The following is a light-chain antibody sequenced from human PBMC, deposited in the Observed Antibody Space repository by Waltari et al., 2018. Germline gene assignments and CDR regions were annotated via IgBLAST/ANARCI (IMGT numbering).Light chain of an antibody. J-gene: IGLJ3*02. CDR1: ALPKQY. CDR2: QDR. CDR3: QSGDNSGTNRVL. Sequence: SYELTQPPSVSVSPGQPARITCSGDALPKQYVYWYQQKSGQAPILVMYQDRERTSGNPERFSGSSSGTTVTLTISGVQAEDEADYYCQSGDNSGTNRVLFGGGTKLTVL. V-gene: IGLV3-25*03.